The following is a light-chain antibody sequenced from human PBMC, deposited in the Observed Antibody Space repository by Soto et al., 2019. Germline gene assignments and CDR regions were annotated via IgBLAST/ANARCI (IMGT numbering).Light chain of an antibody. J-gene: IGLJ2*01. CDR3: CSYASSSTLAV. CDR2: DVN. CDR1: SSDVGGYNS. V-gene: IGLV2-14*01. Sequence: QSALTQPASVSGSPGQSITTSCTGTSSDVGGYNSVSWYQQHPGKAPKLMIYDVNKRPSRVSNRFSASKSGNTASLTISDLQAEDEADYYCCSYASSSTLAVFGGGTKLTVL.